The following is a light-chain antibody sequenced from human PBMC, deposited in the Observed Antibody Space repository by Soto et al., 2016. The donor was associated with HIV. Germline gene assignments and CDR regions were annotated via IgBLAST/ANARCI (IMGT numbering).Light chain of an antibody. CDR3: QQYQTEEGT. CDR2: KAS. CDR1: QSISSW. V-gene: IGKV1-5*03. J-gene: IGKJ1*01. Sequence: DIQMTQSPSTLSASVGDRVTITCRASQSISSWVAWYQRKPGKAPNLLIYKASNLESGVPSRFSGGGSGTEFTLTVSILQPDDFATYYCQQYQTEEGTFGQGTTVEIK.